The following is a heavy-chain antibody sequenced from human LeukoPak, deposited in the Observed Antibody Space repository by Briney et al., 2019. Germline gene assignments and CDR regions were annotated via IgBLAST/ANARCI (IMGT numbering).Heavy chain of an antibody. J-gene: IGHJ4*02. V-gene: IGHV3-7*03. D-gene: IGHD3-9*01. CDR2: INLGGTNK. CDR3: AGIDAD. CDR1: GFSFSTHW. Sequence: PGGSLRLSCVASGFSFSTHWMHWVRQAPGKGLEWVATINLGGTNKYYVDAVKGRFSVSRDDATSSLHLQMNSLRVADTAVYYCAGIDADWDQGTLVTVSS.